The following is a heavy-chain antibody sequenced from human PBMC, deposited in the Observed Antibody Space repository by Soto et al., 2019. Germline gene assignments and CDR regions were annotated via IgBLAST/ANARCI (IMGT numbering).Heavy chain of an antibody. J-gene: IGHJ4*02. Sequence: EVQLLESGGGLVQRGGSLRLSCAASGFPFSSYVMAWVRQAPGKGLEWVSGISGGGSNTFYADSVQGRFTTSRDNSKNTLLLQMNSLGAEDTAVYYCAKDSNKYSSSLRGRYFDYWGQGIGVTVSS. CDR1: GFPFSSYV. CDR3: AKDSNKYSSSLRGRYFDY. CDR2: ISGGGSNT. V-gene: IGHV3-23*01. D-gene: IGHD4-4*01.